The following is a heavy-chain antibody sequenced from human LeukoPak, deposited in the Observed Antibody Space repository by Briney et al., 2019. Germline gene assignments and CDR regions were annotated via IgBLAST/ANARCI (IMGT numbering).Heavy chain of an antibody. CDR2: ISYDGSNE. CDR3: ARDKGRAALSSFDC. J-gene: IGHJ4*02. CDR1: GFTFSSYV. Sequence: GGSLRLSCAASGFTFSSYVMHCVRQAPGKGLEWVAIISYDGSNENYADSVKGRFTISRDNSKNTLYLQRNSLRAGTTAVDYLARDKGRAALSSFDCWGQRTLVTASS. D-gene: IGHD6-25*01. V-gene: IGHV3-30*04.